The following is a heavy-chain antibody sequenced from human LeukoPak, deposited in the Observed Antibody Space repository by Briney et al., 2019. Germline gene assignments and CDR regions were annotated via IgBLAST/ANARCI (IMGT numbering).Heavy chain of an antibody. Sequence: GASVKVSCKASGYTFTGYYMHWVRQAPGQGLEWMGWINPNSGGTNYAQKFQGRVTMTRDTSISTAYMELSRLRSDDTAVYYCARGGDSSGYAFDIWSQGTMVTVSS. V-gene: IGHV1-2*02. CDR3: ARGGDSSGYAFDI. CDR1: GYTFTGYY. D-gene: IGHD3-22*01. J-gene: IGHJ3*02. CDR2: INPNSGGT.